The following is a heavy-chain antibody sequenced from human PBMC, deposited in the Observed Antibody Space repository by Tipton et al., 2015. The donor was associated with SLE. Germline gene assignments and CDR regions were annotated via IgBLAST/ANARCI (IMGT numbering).Heavy chain of an antibody. V-gene: IGHV4-59*01. CDR3: AREGDSSSWYARGHYGMDV. J-gene: IGHJ6*02. Sequence: TLSLTCTVYGGAISRYYWSWIRQPPGKGPEWIGDIYYSGSTNYNPSLKSRVTISVDTSKNQFSLKLSSVTAADTAVYYCAREGDSSSWYARGHYGMDVWGQGTTVTVSS. D-gene: IGHD6-13*01. CDR2: IYYSGST. CDR1: GGAISRYY.